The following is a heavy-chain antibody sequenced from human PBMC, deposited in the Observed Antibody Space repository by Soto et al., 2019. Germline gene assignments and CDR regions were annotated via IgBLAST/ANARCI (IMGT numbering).Heavy chain of an antibody. V-gene: IGHV3-9*01. CDR1: GFTFDDYA. Sequence: GGSLRLSCAASGFTFDDYAMHWVRQAPGKGLEWVSGISWNSGSIGYADSVKGRFTISRDNAKNSLYLQMNSLRAEDTALYYCAKDKRGIVVVVAATGGAFDIWGQGTMVTVSS. CDR3: AKDKRGIVVVVAATGGAFDI. J-gene: IGHJ3*02. D-gene: IGHD2-15*01. CDR2: ISWNSGSI.